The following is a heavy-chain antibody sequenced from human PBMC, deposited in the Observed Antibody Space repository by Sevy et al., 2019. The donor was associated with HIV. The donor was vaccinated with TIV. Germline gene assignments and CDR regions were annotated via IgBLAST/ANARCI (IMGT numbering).Heavy chain of an antibody. CDR1: GFTFSTYA. Sequence: GGSLRLSCVASGFTFSTYAMNWVRQAPGKGLEWVSVISDSGYSTNYADFVKGRFTISRDNSKNTLYLQMNSLRAEDTAVYYCAKDWFYYYYGMDVWVQGTTVTVSS. D-gene: IGHD3-10*01. CDR2: ISDSGYST. CDR3: AKDWFYYYYGMDV. V-gene: IGHV3-23*01. J-gene: IGHJ6*02.